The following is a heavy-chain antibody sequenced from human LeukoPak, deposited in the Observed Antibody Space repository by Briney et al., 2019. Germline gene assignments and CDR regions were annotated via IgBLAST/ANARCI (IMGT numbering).Heavy chain of an antibody. V-gene: IGHV3-15*01. CDR1: GFTFSNAW. D-gene: IGHD6-25*01. Sequence: PGGSPRLSCAASGFTFSNAWMSWVRLAPGKGLEWVGRIRSKTNGGTTDYAAPVKGRFTISRDDSKNTLYLQMNSLKIEDTAVYYCATGAAGNWGQGTLVTVSS. CDR2: IRSKTNGGTT. J-gene: IGHJ4*02. CDR3: ATGAAGN.